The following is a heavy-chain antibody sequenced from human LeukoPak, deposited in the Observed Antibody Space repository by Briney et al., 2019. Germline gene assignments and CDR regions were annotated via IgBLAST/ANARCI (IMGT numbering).Heavy chain of an antibody. CDR1: GGSFSDYY. V-gene: IGHV4-34*01. CDR3: ARRGRLYGSGSNFDY. J-gene: IGHJ4*02. D-gene: IGHD3-10*01. CDR2: INHGGIT. Sequence: SETLSLTCAVYGGSFSDYYWSWNRQPPGKGLEWIGEINHGGITNYNASLKSRVTISVDRSKNQFSLRLGSVTAADTAVYYCARRGRLYGSGSNFDYWGQGTLVTVSS.